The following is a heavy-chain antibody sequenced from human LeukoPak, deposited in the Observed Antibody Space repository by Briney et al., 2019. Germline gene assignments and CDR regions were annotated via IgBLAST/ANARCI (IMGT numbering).Heavy chain of an antibody. CDR3: ARDTYYYDSSGADY. CDR1: GFTFSSYA. V-gene: IGHV3-30-3*01. J-gene: IGHJ4*02. Sequence: GRSLRLSCAASGFTFSSYAMHWVRQAPGKGLEWVAVISYDGSNKYYADSVKGRFTISRDNSKSTLYLQMNSLRAEDTAVYYCARDTYYYDSSGADYWGQGTLVTVSS. D-gene: IGHD3-22*01. CDR2: ISYDGSNK.